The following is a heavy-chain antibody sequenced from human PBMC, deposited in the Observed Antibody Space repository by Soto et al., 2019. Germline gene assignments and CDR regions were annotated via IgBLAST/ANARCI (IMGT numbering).Heavy chain of an antibody. CDR2: INNDGDST. V-gene: IGHV3-74*01. Sequence: GGSLRLSCAASGFTFSSYWMHWVRQAPGKGLVWVSRINNDGDSTSYADSVKGRFTISRDNAKNTLYLQMNSLRAEDTAVYYCARDVQLQSFDYWGQGTLVTVSS. CDR3: ARDVQLQSFDY. J-gene: IGHJ4*02. D-gene: IGHD5-18*01. CDR1: GFTFSSYW.